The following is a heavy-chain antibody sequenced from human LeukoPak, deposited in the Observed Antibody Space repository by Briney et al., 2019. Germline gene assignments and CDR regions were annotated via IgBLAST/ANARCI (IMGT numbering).Heavy chain of an antibody. CDR2: IYHSGST. CDR1: GGSISTYY. Sequence: SETLSLTCTVSGGSISTYYWSWIRQPPGKGLEWIGYIYHSGSTNYNPSLKSRITISVDRSKNQFSLKLSSVTAADTAVYYCARGTVGYCSGGSCQGWFDPWGQGTLVTVSS. J-gene: IGHJ5*02. CDR3: ARGTVGYCSGGSCQGWFDP. V-gene: IGHV4-59*12. D-gene: IGHD2-15*01.